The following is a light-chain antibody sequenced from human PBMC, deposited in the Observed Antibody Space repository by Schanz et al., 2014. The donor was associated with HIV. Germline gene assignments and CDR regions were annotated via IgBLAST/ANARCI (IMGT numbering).Light chain of an antibody. Sequence: QSVLTQPPSVSGAPGQRVTISCTGSSSNIGAGYDVHWYQHLPETAPKLLIYGNSNRPSGVPDRFSGSKSGTSASLVITGLQAEDEADYYCLSYDRSLSGPYLFGTGTKVTVL. V-gene: IGLV1-40*01. J-gene: IGLJ1*01. CDR3: LSYDRSLSGPYL. CDR2: GNS. CDR1: SSNIGAGYD.